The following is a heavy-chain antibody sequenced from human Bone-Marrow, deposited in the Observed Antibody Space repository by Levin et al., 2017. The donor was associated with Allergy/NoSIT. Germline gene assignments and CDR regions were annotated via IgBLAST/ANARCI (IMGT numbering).Heavy chain of an antibody. D-gene: IGHD6-13*01. CDR2: ISYDESDK. V-gene: IGHV3-30*18. CDR1: GFSFRSFG. Sequence: GGSLRLSCAASGFSFRSFGMHWVRQAPGKGLEWVAVISYDESDKFYADSVKGRLTISRDNTKHTLYLQMNSLRREDAAVYYCAKDVVFGTSSWSLDFWGQGTLVTVSS. CDR3: AKDVVFGTSSWSLDF. J-gene: IGHJ4*02.